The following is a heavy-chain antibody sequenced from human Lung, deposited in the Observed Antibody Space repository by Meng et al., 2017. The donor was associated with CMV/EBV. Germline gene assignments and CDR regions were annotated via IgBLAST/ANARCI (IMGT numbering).Heavy chain of an antibody. CDR3: ARDSAVSQVWSWPRATQHYGMDV. CDR2: ISSSSGYI. J-gene: IGHJ6*02. Sequence: GGSLRLXCAASGFTFSSCTMNWVRQAPGKGLEWVSSISSSSGYIYYADSVKGRFTISRDNAKNSLYLQMNSLRAEDTAVYYCARDSAVSQVWSWPRATQHYGMDVWGQGTTVTVSS. CDR1: GFTFSSCT. V-gene: IGHV3-21*06. D-gene: IGHD5-18*01.